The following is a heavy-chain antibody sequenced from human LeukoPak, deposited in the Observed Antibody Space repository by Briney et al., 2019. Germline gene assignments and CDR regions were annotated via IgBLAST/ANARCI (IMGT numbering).Heavy chain of an antibody. D-gene: IGHD7-27*01. CDR3: ARVPGDY. J-gene: IGHJ4*02. CDR1: GFTFSPYP. CDR2: ISGPSDTI. Sequence: GGSLRLSCAASGFTFSPYPMNWVRQAPGKGLEWVSYISGPSDTIYYADSLKGRFTISRDNAKNSLYLQMNSLRAEDTAVYYCARVPGDYWGQGTLVTVSS. V-gene: IGHV3-48*04.